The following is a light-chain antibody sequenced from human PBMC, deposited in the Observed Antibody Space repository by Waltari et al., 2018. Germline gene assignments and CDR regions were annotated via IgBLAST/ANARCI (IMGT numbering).Light chain of an antibody. V-gene: IGLV2-23*02. J-gene: IGLJ1*01. CDR3: CSYAGNSLGV. CDR2: EVC. CDR1: SSDIGSYKF. Sequence: QSALTQPVSVSGSPGQSITISCTGTSSDIGSYKFVSWYQQHPGKTPKLIVYEVCKRPSGVSNRFSGSRSGNTASLTISGLQADDEADYHCCSYAGNSLGVFGTGTKVTVL.